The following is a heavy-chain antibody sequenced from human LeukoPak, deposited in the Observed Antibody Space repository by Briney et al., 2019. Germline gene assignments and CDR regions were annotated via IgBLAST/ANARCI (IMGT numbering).Heavy chain of an antibody. J-gene: IGHJ3*02. V-gene: IGHV1-69*06. CDR1: GYTFTVYY. Sequence: SVKVSCKASGYTFTVYYMHWVRQAPGQGLELMGGIIPIFGTANYAQKFQGRVTITADKSTSTAYMELSNLRSEDTAVYYCAREGSSWYTDAFDIWGQGTMVTVSS. CDR3: AREGSSWYTDAFDI. CDR2: IIPIFGTA. D-gene: IGHD6-13*01.